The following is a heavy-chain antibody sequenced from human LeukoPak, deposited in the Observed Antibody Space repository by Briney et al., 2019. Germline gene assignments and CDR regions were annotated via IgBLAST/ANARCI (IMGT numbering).Heavy chain of an antibody. CDR2: INPNSGGT. D-gene: IGHD6-13*01. CDR1: GYTFTGYY. V-gene: IGHV1-2*02. CDR3: ARLGFKSIAAVGTSPLGY. J-gene: IGHJ4*02. Sequence: ASVKVSCKASGYTFTGYYMHWVRQAPGQGLEWMGWINPNSGGTNYAQKFQGRVTMTRDTSISTAYMELSRLRSDDTAVYYCARLGFKSIAAVGTSPLGYWGQGTLVTVSS.